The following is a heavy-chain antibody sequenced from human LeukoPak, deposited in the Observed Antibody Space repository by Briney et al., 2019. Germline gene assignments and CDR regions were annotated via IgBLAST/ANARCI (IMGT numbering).Heavy chain of an antibody. CDR3: ARASGSSGWPDFDY. Sequence: ASVKVSCKASGYTFTSYAMHWVRQAPGQRLEWMGWINAGNGNTKYSQKFQGRVTITRDTSASTAYMELSSLRSEDTAVYYSARASGSSGWPDFDYWGQGTLVTVSS. CDR1: GYTFTSYA. D-gene: IGHD6-19*01. CDR2: INAGNGNT. V-gene: IGHV1-3*01. J-gene: IGHJ4*02.